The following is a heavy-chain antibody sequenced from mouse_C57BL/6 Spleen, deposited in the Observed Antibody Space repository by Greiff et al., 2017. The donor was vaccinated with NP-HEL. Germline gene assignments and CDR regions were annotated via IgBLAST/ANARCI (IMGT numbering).Heavy chain of an antibody. V-gene: IGHV1-59*01. CDR3: ERSVYYGSSEDY. Sequence: VQLQQSGAELVRPGTSVKLSCKASGYTFTSYWMHWVKQRPGQGLEWIGVIDPSDSYTNYNQKFKGKATLTVDTSSSTAYMQLSSLTSEDSAVYYCERSVYYGSSEDYWGQGTTLTVSS. CDR1: GYTFTSYW. J-gene: IGHJ2*01. CDR2: IDPSDSYT. D-gene: IGHD1-1*01.